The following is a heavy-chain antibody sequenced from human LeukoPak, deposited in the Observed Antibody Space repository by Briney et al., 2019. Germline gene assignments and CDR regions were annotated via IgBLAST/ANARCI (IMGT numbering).Heavy chain of an antibody. V-gene: IGHV3-15*07. CDR2: IKSKSDGGTT. J-gene: IGHJ4*02. CDR1: GFTFAKAW. D-gene: IGHD5-18*01. CDR3: TTENGYYRTPIDF. Sequence: GGSLRLSCATSGFTFAKAWMNWARQAPGKGLEWVGRIKSKSDGGTTDDATPVKGRFTISRDDSKNTLYLQMNSLKTEDTAVYYCTTENGYYRTPIDFWGQGTLVTVSS.